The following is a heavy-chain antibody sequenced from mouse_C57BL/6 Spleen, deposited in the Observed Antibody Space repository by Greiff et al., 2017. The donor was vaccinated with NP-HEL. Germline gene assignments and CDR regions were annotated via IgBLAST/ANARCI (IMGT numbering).Heavy chain of an antibody. J-gene: IGHJ3*01. V-gene: IGHV1-61*01. D-gene: IGHD2-4*01. Sequence: QVQLQQPGAELVRPGSSVKLSCKASGYTFTSYWMDWVKQRPGQGLEWIGNIYPSDSETPYNQKFKDKATLTVDKSSSTAYMQLSSLTSEYSAVYYCARRYYDSWFAYWGQGTLVTVSA. CDR1: GYTFTSYW. CDR2: IYPSDSET. CDR3: ARRYYDSWFAY.